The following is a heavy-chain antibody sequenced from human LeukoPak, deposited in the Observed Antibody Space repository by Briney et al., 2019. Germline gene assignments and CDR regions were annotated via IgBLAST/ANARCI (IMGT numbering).Heavy chain of an antibody. CDR2: ISSSSSYI. D-gene: IGHD3-10*01. CDR3: ARGEYGSGSYHIDY. V-gene: IGHV3-21*01. Sequence: KPGGSLRLSCAASGFTFRSYWMSWVRQAPGKGLEWVSFISSSSSYIYYADSVKGRFTISRDNAKNSLYLQMNSLRAEDTAVYYCARGEYGSGSYHIDYWGQGTLVTVSS. CDR1: GFTFRSYW. J-gene: IGHJ4*02.